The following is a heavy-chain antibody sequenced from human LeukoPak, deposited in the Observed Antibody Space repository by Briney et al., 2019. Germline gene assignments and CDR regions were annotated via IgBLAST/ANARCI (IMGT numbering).Heavy chain of an antibody. CDR3: SRAADVVLVPPSDD. D-gene: IGHD2-8*02. CDR1: GYTFIGYF. CDR2: INPNSGVT. J-gene: IGHJ4*02. V-gene: IGHV1-2*02. Sequence: ASVKVSCRASGYTFIGYFMHWVRQAPGQGLEWMGWINPNSGVTNYAQKFKGRVTMTRDTSISAAYMELSSLRFDDTAVYYCSRAADVVLVPPSDDWGQGTLVTVSS.